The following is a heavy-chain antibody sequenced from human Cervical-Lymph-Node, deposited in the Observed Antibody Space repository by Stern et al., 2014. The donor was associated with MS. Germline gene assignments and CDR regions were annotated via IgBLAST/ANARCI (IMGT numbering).Heavy chain of an antibody. CDR3: ASPLTATSVPFGYYGMDV. CDR1: GGTFSNYA. J-gene: IGHJ6*02. CDR2: IVPLFGKP. D-gene: IGHD4-17*01. V-gene: IGHV1-69*01. Sequence: VQLVESGAEVKKPGSSVKVSCKASGGTFSNYATSWVRQAPGQGLEWMGGIVPLFGKPNYAQKFQGRVTITADESTSTAYMDLSSLRSGDTAVYYCASPLTATSVPFGYYGMDVWGQGTTVTVS.